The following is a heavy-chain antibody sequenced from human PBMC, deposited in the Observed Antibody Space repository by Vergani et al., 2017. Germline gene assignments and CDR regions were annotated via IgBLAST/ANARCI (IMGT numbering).Heavy chain of an antibody. CDR2: ISYDGSNK. D-gene: IGHD2-15*01. CDR3: AKVLVVAAPLDAFDI. Sequence: VQLVESGGGLVQPGGSLRLSCAASGFTFSSNGMHWVRQAPGKGLEWVAVISYDGSNKYYADSVKGRFTISRDNSKNTLYLQMNSLRAEDTAVYYCAKVLVVAAPLDAFDIWGQGTMVTVSS. V-gene: IGHV3-30*18. CDR1: GFTFSSNG. J-gene: IGHJ3*02.